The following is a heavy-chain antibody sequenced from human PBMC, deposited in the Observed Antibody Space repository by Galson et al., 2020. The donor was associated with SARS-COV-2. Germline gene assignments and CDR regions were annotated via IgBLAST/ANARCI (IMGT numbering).Heavy chain of an antibody. CDR1: GYSFTSYW. CDR3: ARHPPGSLDWILPDGRFDP. CDR2: IYPGDSDT. Sequence: GESLKISCKGSGYSFTSYWIAWVRQMPGKGLEWMGIIYPGDSDTRYNPSFQGQVTISADKSISTAYLQWSSLKASDTAMYYCARHPPGSLDWILPDGRFDPWGQGTLVTVSS. V-gene: IGHV5-51*01. J-gene: IGHJ5*02. D-gene: IGHD2-2*03.